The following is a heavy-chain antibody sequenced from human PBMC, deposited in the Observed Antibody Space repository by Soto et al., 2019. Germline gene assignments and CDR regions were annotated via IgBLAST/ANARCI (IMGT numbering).Heavy chain of an antibody. V-gene: IGHV3-30-3*01. Sequence: QVQLVESGGGVVQPGRFLRLSCAASGFIFSNYAMHWVRQAPGKGLEWVAVMSFDGNNEYYADSVKGRFTISRDNSRNTMYLQMNSLRDEDTAMYYCARGGSYQLLYYYFDCWGQGTLVTVSS. CDR2: MSFDGNNE. D-gene: IGHD2-2*02. J-gene: IGHJ4*02. CDR1: GFIFSNYA. CDR3: ARGGSYQLLYYYFDC.